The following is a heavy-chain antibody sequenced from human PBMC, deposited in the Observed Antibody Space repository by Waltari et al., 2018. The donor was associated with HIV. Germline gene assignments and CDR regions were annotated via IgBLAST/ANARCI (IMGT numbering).Heavy chain of an antibody. D-gene: IGHD3-10*01. V-gene: IGHV3-13*01. Sequence: EVQLVESGGDLVQPGGSLRLSCAASGFTFSSHARHCVRQATGNDQAWFSRIVPSCDRHYAATGKGRPTISREDARNALYLQINILTAEDTALYFGLRGGIRGLTWNWFDPWGQGTRCTVSS. CDR2: IVPSCDR. CDR3: LRGGIRGLTWNWFDP. CDR1: GFTFSSHA. J-gene: IGHJ5*02.